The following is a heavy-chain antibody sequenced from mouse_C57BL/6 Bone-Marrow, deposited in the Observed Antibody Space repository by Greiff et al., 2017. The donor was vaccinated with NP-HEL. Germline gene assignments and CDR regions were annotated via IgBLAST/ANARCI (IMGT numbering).Heavy chain of an antibody. V-gene: IGHV1-81*01. Sequence: QVQLQQSGAELARPGASVKLSCKASGYTFTSYGISWVKQRTGQGLEWIGEIYPRSGNTYYNEKFKGKATLTADKSSSTAYRELRSLTSEDSAVYFGARDSSGRGPFDYWGQGTTLTVSS. CDR1: GYTFTSYG. CDR3: ARDSSGRGPFDY. CDR2: IYPRSGNT. J-gene: IGHJ2*01. D-gene: IGHD3-2*02.